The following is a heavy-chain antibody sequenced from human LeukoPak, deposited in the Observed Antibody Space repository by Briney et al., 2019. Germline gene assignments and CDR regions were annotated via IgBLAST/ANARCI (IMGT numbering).Heavy chain of an antibody. CDR2: ISRSSNYI. CDR1: GFTFSTYR. V-gene: IGHV3-21*01. CDR3: ARGRTSYYDSHDAFDV. J-gene: IGHJ3*01. D-gene: IGHD3-22*01. Sequence: PGGSLRLSCAAAGFTFSTYRIDWVRQAPGEGLEWVSSISRSSNYIYYADSVKGRFTVSRDNAKNSVYLQMNSLRAEGAAMYYCARGRTSYYDSHDAFDVWGQGTLVTVSS.